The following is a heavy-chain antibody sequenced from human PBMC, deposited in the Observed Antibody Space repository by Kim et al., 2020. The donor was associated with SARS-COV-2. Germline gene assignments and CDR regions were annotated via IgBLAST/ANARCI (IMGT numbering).Heavy chain of an antibody. CDR2: ISWNSDGM. CDR3: ARRTGSGWYFDL. Sequence: GGSLRLSCAGSGFNFNDYAMHWVRQAPGKGLEWVSGISWNSDGMLYGNSVKGRFTISRDKGKKSLYLQMNNLRPEDTAFYYCARRTGSGWYFDLWRRGTLVTVSS. J-gene: IGHJ2*01. V-gene: IGHV3-9*01. CDR1: GFNFNDYA. D-gene: IGHD3-3*01.